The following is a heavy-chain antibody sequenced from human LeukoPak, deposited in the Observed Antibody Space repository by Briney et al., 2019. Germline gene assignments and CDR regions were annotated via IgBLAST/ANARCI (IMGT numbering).Heavy chain of an antibody. D-gene: IGHD3-10*01. CDR3: ARPPGVVRGVILDY. V-gene: IGHV3-21*01. CDR2: ISSSSSYI. J-gene: IGHJ4*02. CDR1: GFTFSSYS. Sequence: GGSLRLSCAASGFTFSSYSMNWVRQAPGKGLEWVSSISSSSSYIYYADSVKGRFTISRDSAKNSLYLQMNSLRAEDTAVYYCARPPGVVRGVILDYWGQGTLVTVSS.